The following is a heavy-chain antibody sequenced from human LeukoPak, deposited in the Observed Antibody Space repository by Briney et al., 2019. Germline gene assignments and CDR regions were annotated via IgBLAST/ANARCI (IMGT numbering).Heavy chain of an antibody. J-gene: IGHJ4*02. CDR1: GFTFSGYG. D-gene: IGHD3-22*01. Sequence: GGSLRLSCAASGFTFSGYGMHWVRQAPGKGLEWVAFIRYDGTNKYYVDSVKGRFTISRDNSKNTLYLQMDSLRAEDTAVYYCAKRDSNGYFLFDYWGQGTLVTVSS. V-gene: IGHV3-30*02. CDR2: IRYDGTNK. CDR3: AKRDSNGYFLFDY.